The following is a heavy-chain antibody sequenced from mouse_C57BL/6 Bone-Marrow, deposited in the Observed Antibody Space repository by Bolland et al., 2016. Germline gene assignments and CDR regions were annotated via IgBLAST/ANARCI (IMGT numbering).Heavy chain of an antibody. CDR3: AIYGYDSFAY. CDR2: NPNNGGT. D-gene: IGHD2-2*01. J-gene: IGHJ3*01. V-gene: IGHV1-22*01. Sequence: NPNNGGTSYNQKFKGKATLTVNKSSSTAYMELRSVTSEDSAVYYCAIYGYDSFAYWGQGTLV.